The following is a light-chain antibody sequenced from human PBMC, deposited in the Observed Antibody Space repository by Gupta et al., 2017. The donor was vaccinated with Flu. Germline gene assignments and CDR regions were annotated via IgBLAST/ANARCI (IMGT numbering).Light chain of an antibody. CDR3: CSDAGSSTYV. V-gene: IGLV2-23*01. CDR1: SSDVGGDNL. J-gene: IGLJ1*01. CDR2: EGS. Sequence: QSALTQPASVSGSPGPYITNSWNGTSSDVGGDNLVSWYQQHAGKTTKLMIYEGSKRPSGVSSRFSGSKSGNTASLTISGPQDEDEADYYCCSDAGSSTYVFGTGTKVTVL.